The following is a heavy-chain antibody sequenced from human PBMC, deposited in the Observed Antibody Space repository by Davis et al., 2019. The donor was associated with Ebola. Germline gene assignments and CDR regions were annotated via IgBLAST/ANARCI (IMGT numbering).Heavy chain of an antibody. CDR2: IYYSGST. CDR1: GYSISSGYY. D-gene: IGHD6-6*01. V-gene: IGHV4-38-2*02. J-gene: IGHJ4*02. Sequence: SETLSLTCTVSGYSISSGYYWGWIRQPPGKGLEWIGYIYYSGSTNYNPSLKSRVTISVDTSKNQFSLKLSSVTAADTAVYYCACRYSSSPLYWGQGTLVTVSS. CDR3: ACRYSSSPLY.